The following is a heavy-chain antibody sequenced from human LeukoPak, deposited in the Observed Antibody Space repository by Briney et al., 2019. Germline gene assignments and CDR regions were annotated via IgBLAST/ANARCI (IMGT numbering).Heavy chain of an antibody. J-gene: IGHJ4*02. Sequence: SETLSLTCTVSGGSISTYYWSWIRQPPGKGLEWIGYIYYSGSTSYNPSLKSRVTIPVDTSKNQFSLKLSSVTAADTAVYYCARAAVAAVLDYWGQGTLVTVSS. CDR3: ARAAVAAVLDY. D-gene: IGHD6-19*01. CDR2: IYYSGST. V-gene: IGHV4-59*01. CDR1: GGSISTYY.